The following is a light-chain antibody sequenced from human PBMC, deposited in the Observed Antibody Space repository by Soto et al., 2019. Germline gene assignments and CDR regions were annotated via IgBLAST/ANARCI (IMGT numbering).Light chain of an antibody. CDR1: QSVSSSY. Sequence: VLTQSPGTRSLSPGDRATLSCRASQSVSSSYLAWYQQKSGQAPRLLIYGASNRATGIADRFSGSGSGTDFTLTISRLEPEDFAVYYCQQYDTSPLTFGGGTKVDIK. V-gene: IGKV3-20*01. CDR3: QQYDTSPLT. J-gene: IGKJ4*01. CDR2: GAS.